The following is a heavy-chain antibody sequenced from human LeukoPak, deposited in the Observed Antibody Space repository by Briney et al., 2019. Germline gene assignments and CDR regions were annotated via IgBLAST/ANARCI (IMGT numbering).Heavy chain of an antibody. D-gene: IGHD3-10*01. CDR3: ARDRGGLWFGEHAFDI. Sequence: GSLRLSCAASGFTFSSYAMHWVRQAPGKGLEWVAVISYDGSNKYYADSVKGRFTISRDNSKNTLYLQMNSLRAEDTAVYYCARDRGGLWFGEHAFDIWGQGTMVTVSS. CDR2: ISYDGSNK. J-gene: IGHJ3*02. V-gene: IGHV3-30-3*01. CDR1: GFTFSSYA.